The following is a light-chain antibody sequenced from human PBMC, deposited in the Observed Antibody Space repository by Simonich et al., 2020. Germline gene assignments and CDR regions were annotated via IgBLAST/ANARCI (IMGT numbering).Light chain of an antibody. J-gene: IGLJ2*01. Sequence: QSALTQPASVSGSPGQSIPISCTGNSSDVGGYNYVSWYQQHPGKAPKLMIYDVSKRPSGVSNRFSGSKAGNTASLTISGLQAEDEADYYCSSYTSSSTLVFGGGTKLTVL. CDR1: SSDVGGYNY. CDR2: DVS. V-gene: IGLV2-14*01. CDR3: SSYTSSSTLV.